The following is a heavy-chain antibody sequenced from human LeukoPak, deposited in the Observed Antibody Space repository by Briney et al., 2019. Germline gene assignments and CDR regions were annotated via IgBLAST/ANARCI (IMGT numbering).Heavy chain of an antibody. CDR3: AKARGIAAVREGYFDY. V-gene: IGHV3-13*01. CDR2: IGTAGDT. J-gene: IGHJ4*02. CDR1: GFTFSSYD. D-gene: IGHD6-13*01. Sequence: GGSLRLSCAASGFTFSSYDMHWVRQATGKGLEWVSAIGTAGDTYYPGSVKGRFTISRDNAKNSLYLQMNSLRAEDTALYYCAKARGIAAVREGYFDYWGQGTLVTVSS.